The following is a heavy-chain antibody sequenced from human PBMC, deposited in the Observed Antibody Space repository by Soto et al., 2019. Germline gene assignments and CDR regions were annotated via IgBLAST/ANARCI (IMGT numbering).Heavy chain of an antibody. J-gene: IGHJ6*02. CDR3: ARVPSVVTPGNDYFGLDV. CDR1: GYRFTSYW. CDR2: IYPGDSDT. Sequence: PGESLKISCKGSGYRFTSYWIGWVRQMPGKGLEWMGIIYPGDSDTRYRPSFQGQVTISADKSISTAYLQWTSLKTSDTAMYYCARVPSVVTPGNDYFGLDVWGQGTTVTVSS. D-gene: IGHD3-16*01. V-gene: IGHV5-51*01.